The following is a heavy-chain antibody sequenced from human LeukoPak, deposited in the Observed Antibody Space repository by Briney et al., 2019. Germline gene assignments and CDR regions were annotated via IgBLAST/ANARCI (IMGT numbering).Heavy chain of an antibody. Sequence: GASVKVSCKASGGTFSSYAISWVRQAPGQGLEWMGGIIPIFGTANYAQKFQGRVTITADEYTSTAYMELSSLRSEDTAVYYCARDLDTARAFDIWGQGTMVTVSS. D-gene: IGHD5-18*01. CDR3: ARDLDTARAFDI. J-gene: IGHJ3*02. V-gene: IGHV1-69*13. CDR1: GGTFSSYA. CDR2: IIPIFGTA.